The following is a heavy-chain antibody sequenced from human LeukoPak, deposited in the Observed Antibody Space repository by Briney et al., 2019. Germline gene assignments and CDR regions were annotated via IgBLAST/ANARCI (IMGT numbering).Heavy chain of an antibody. J-gene: IGHJ4*02. D-gene: IGHD3-3*01. CDR2: IYYSGST. CDR3: ASLTYYDFWSGYLPDY. CDR1: GGSISSSSYY. Sequence: SETLSLTCTVSGGSISSSSYYWGWIRQPPGKGLEWIGSIYYSGSTYYNPSLKSRVTISVDTSKNQFSLKLSSVTAADTAVYYCASLTYYDFWSGYLPDYWGQGTLVTVSS. V-gene: IGHV4-39*01.